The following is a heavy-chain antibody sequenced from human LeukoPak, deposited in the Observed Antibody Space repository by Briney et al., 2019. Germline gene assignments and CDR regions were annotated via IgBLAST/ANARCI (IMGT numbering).Heavy chain of an antibody. V-gene: IGHV3-74*01. CDR1: GFTFSNYW. D-gene: IGHD3-9*01. Sequence: GGSLRLSCPASGFTFSNYWMHWVRQAPGKGLVWVSLINTDGRTTRYADSVKGRFTTSRDNAKNTLYLQMNSLRAEDTAVYYCARDPTGSIDYWGQELRVTVSS. CDR2: INTDGRTT. CDR3: ARDPTGSIDY. J-gene: IGHJ4*02.